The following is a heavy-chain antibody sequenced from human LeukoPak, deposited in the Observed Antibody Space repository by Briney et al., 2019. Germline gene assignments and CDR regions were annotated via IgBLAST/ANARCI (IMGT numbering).Heavy chain of an antibody. V-gene: IGHV4-39*01. Sequence: SETLSLTCTVSGGLISSSSYYWGWVRQPPEKGLEWIGSFYYSGSTYYHPSLKSRVTISVDTSKNQFSLNLSSVTAADTAVYYCARTAGVAVAGRRQYFDYWGQGTLVTVSS. J-gene: IGHJ4*02. CDR2: FYYSGST. D-gene: IGHD6-19*01. CDR1: GGLISSSSYY. CDR3: ARTAGVAVAGRRQYFDY.